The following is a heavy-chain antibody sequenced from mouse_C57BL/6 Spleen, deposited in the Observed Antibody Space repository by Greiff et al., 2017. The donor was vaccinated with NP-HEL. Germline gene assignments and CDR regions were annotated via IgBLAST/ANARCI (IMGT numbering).Heavy chain of an antibody. V-gene: IGHV1-82*01. D-gene: IGHD3-1*01. CDR1: GYAFSSSW. CDR3: AVGLHPGFDD. Sequence: QVQLQQSGPELVKPGASVKISCKASGYAFSSSWMNWVKQRPGKGLEWIGRIYPGDGDTNYNGKFKGKATLTADKSSSTAYMQLSSLTSEDSAVYFCAVGLHPGFDDWGQGTTLTVSS. J-gene: IGHJ2*01. CDR2: IYPGDGDT.